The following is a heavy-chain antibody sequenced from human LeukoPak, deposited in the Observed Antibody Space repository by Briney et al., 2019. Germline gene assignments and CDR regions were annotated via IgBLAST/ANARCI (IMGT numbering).Heavy chain of an antibody. D-gene: IGHD4-17*01. J-gene: IGHJ6*02. CDR2: IYHSGST. V-gene: IGHV4-30-2*01. CDR1: GGCISSGGYS. Sequence: SETLSLTCAVSGGCISSGGYSWSWIRQPPRKGVERIGYIYHSGSTYYNPSLKSRVTISVDWSKNQFSLKLSSVTAADTAVYYCARAPSDYGDPYYYGMDVWGQGTTVTVSS. CDR3: ARAPSDYGDPYYYGMDV.